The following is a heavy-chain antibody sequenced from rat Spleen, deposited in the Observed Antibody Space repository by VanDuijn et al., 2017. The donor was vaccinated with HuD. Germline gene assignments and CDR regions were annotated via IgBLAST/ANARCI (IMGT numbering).Heavy chain of an antibody. Sequence: EVQLVESGGGLVQPGRSLKLSCVASGFTFNNYWMTWIRQAPGKGLEWVASITNAAGKVHYPDSVKGRFTISRDNAKSTLYLQMGSLRSEDTATYYCTTYSDYATSPFAYWGRGALVTVSS. CDR2: ITNAAGKV. CDR3: TTYSDYATSPFAY. J-gene: IGHJ3*01. CDR1: GFTFNNYW. D-gene: IGHD1-6*01. V-gene: IGHV5-31*01.